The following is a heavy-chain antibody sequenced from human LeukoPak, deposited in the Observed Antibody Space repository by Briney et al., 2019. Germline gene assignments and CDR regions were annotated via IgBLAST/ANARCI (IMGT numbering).Heavy chain of an antibody. CDR3: AKDRHAPGRYCSSTTCFPFDS. Sequence: GGSLRLSCAASGFTVSSNYMTWVRQAPGKGLEWVSGISGSGGSTYYADSVKGRFTISRDNSKKTLYMQMNSLRAEDTDVYYCAKDRHAPGRYCSSTTCFPFDSWGQGTLVTVSS. CDR2: ISGSGGST. D-gene: IGHD2-2*01. CDR1: GFTVSSNY. J-gene: IGHJ5*01. V-gene: IGHV3-23*01.